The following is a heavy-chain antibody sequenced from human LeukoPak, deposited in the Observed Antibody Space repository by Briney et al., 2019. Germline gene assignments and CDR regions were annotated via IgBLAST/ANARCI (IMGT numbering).Heavy chain of an antibody. CDR2: ISSSSSYI. J-gene: IGHJ5*02. CDR3: TRGNWFDP. V-gene: IGHV3-21*01. Sequence: GGSLRLSCAASGFTFSGYSMNWVRQAPGKGLEWVSSISSSSSYIYYADSVKGRFTISRDNAENSLYLQMNSLRAEDMAVYYCTRGNWFDPWGQGTLVTVSS. CDR1: GFTFSGYS.